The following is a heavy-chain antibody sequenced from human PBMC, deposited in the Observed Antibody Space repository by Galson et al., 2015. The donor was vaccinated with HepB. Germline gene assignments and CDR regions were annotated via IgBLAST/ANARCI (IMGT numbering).Heavy chain of an antibody. D-gene: IGHD2-2*01. CDR3: TRGGDIAVVPAASYYYYGMDY. Sequence: SLRLSCAASGFTFSNYAVHWVRQTPGKGLEWVAFISYDGNNKYYADSVKGRFTISRDNSKNKVYLQMNSLTTEDTAVYYCTRGGDIAVVPAASYYYYGMDYWGQGTLVTVSS. V-gene: IGHV3-30-3*01. CDR1: GFTFSNYA. J-gene: IGHJ4*02. CDR2: ISYDGNNK.